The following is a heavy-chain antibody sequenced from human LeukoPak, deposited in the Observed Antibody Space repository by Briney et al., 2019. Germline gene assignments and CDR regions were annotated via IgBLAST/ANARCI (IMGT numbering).Heavy chain of an antibody. D-gene: IGHD5-12*01. CDR1: GGSFSGYY. V-gene: IGHV4-34*01. CDR3: ARGDSGYDPLHFDY. CDR2: INHSGST. Sequence: SETLSLTCAVYGGSFSGYYWSWIRQPPGKGLEWIGEINHSGSTNYNPSLKSRVTISVDTSKNQFSLQLNSVTPEDTAVYYCARGDSGYDPLHFDYWGQGTLVTVSS. J-gene: IGHJ4*02.